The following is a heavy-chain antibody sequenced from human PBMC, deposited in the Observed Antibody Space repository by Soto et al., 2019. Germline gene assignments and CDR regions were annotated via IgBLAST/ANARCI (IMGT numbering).Heavy chain of an antibody. CDR1: GGTFGSYA. J-gene: IGHJ4*02. D-gene: IGHD3-3*01. CDR3: ARAGFERLYFDQ. V-gene: IGHV1-69*13. CDR2: IIPIFGTA. Sequence: PSVKVSCKASGGTFGSYAISWVRQAPGQGLEWMGGIIPIFGTANYAQKFQGRVTITADESTSTAYMELSSLRSEDTATYYCARAGFERLYFDQWGRGTLVTVSS.